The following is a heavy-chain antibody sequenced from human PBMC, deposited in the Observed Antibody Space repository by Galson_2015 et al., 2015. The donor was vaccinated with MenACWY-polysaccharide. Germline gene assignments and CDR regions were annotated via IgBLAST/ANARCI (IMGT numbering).Heavy chain of an antibody. V-gene: IGHV3-11*01. CDR3: ASTKAHTHYFEY. CDR1: GFTFSDYY. J-gene: IGHJ4*02. CDR2: ISSSGTTI. Sequence: SLRLSCAASGFTFSDYYMHWLRQAPGKGLEWVSYISSSGTTIYYADSVKGRFIISRDNAKNSLHLQMNSLRAEDTAMYYCASTKAHTHYFEYWGQGTPVTVSS.